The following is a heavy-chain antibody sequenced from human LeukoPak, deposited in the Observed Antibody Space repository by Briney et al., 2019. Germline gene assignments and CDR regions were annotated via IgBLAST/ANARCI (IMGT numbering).Heavy chain of an antibody. D-gene: IGHD2-2*01. CDR3: ARGAEWLVPAAVDY. V-gene: IGHV1-69*01. CDR1: GGTFSSYA. CDR2: VIPIFGTA. J-gene: IGHJ4*02. Sequence: SVKVSCKASGGTFSSYAISWVRQAPGQGLEWMGGVIPIFGTANYAQKFQGRVTITADESTSTAYMELSSLRSEDTAVYYCARGAEWLVPAAVDYWGQGTLVTVSS.